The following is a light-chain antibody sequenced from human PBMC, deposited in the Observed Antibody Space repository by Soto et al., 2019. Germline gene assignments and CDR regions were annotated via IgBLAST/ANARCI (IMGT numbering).Light chain of an antibody. V-gene: IGKV3D-15*01. CDR3: QQRHSYPIT. CDR1: QSVNSN. Sequence: EIVMTQSPATLSVSPWEIATLSCRASQSVNSNYLAWYQQKPGQAPRLLIYGISKRATDIPDRFSGSGSGTEFTPTISSLQPEDFATYYCQQRHSYPITFGQGTRLEIK. J-gene: IGKJ5*01. CDR2: GIS.